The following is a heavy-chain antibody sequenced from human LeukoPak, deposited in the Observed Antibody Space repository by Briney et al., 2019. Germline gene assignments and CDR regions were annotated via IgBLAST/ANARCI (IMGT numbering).Heavy chain of an antibody. V-gene: IGHV3-30*02. J-gene: IGHJ4*02. CDR2: IRYDGSDE. CDR3: AKGGQWLAPGLDY. D-gene: IGHD6-19*01. CDR1: GFTSSDYG. Sequence: GGSLRLSCAASGFTSSDYGMHWARQAPGKGLEWVAFIRYDGSDEYYADSVKGRFTISRDNSKNTLYLQMNSLRAEDTAVYYCAKGGQWLAPGLDYWGQGTLVTVSS.